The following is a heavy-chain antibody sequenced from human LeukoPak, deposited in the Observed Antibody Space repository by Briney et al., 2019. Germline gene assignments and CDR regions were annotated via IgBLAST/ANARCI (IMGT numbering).Heavy chain of an antibody. CDR3: ARIPGLGFGEDY. Sequence: SKTLSLTCAVYGGSFSGYYWSWIRQPPGKGLEWIGEINHSGSTNYNPSLKSRVTISVDTSKNQFSLKLSSVTAADTAVYYCARIPGLGFGEDYWGQGTLVTVSS. D-gene: IGHD3-10*01. CDR2: INHSGST. V-gene: IGHV4-34*01. J-gene: IGHJ4*02. CDR1: GGSFSGYY.